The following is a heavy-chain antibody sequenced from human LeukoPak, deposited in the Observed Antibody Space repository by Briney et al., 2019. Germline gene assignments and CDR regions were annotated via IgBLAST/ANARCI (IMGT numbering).Heavy chain of an antibody. J-gene: IGHJ4*02. Sequence: PSETLSLTCTVSGGSISSYYWSWIRQPPGKGLEWIGYIYYSGSTNYNPSLKSRVTISVDTSKNQFSLKLSSVTAADTAVYYCARSNDNSWYFDYWGQGTLVTVSS. V-gene: IGHV4-59*01. D-gene: IGHD6-13*01. CDR1: GGSISSYY. CDR3: ARSNDNSWYFDY. CDR2: IYYSGST.